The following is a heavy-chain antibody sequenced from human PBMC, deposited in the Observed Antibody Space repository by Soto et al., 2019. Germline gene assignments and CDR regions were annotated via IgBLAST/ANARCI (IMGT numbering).Heavy chain of an antibody. CDR1: GFTFSSYG. D-gene: IGHD2-8*01. CDR2: IWYDGSNK. Sequence: GGSLRLSCAASGFTFSSYGMHWVRQAPGKGLEWVAVIWYDGSNKYYADSVKGRFTISRDNSKNTLYLQMNSLRAEDTAVYYCARNGDCTNGVCSQPRSRPYYYYYYMDVWGKGTTVTVSS. V-gene: IGHV3-33*01. CDR3: ARNGDCTNGVCSQPRSRPYYYYYYMDV. J-gene: IGHJ6*03.